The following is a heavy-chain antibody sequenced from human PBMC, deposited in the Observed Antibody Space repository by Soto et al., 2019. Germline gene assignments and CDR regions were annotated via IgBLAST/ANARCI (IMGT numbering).Heavy chain of an antibody. CDR1: GFTFSNYS. Sequence: QVHLVESWGAVVQRGTFLRLSCAAYGFTFSNYSMHWVRQAPGKGLEWVAVISKDGDKKYYADTVKGRVTISRDNSKNTLYLQMNSLRPEDTAEHYCAREWSVANPRYWGQGTQVTGSS. CDR3: AREWSVANPRY. V-gene: IGHV3-30-3*01. J-gene: IGHJ4*02. CDR2: ISKDGDKK. D-gene: IGHD2-21*01.